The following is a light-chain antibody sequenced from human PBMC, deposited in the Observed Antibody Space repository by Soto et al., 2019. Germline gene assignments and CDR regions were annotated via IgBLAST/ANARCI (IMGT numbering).Light chain of an antibody. CDR1: QSISSY. V-gene: IGKV1-39*01. J-gene: IGKJ1*01. CDR3: QQSYSAPVT. CDR2: AAS. Sequence: DIQMTQSPSSLSASVGDRVTITCRASQSISSYLNWYQQKPGKAPKLLISAASSLQSGVPSRFSGSGSGTDFTLTISSLQPEDFTTYSCQQSYSAPVTFGQGTKVEIK.